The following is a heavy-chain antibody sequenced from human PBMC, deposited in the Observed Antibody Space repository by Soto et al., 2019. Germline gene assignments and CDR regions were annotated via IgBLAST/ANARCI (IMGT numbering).Heavy chain of an antibody. CDR1: GVSFSSTSYY. D-gene: IGHD1-1*01. CDR2: SYYRGTT. Sequence: SETLSLTCTVSGVSFSSTSYYWGWVRQPPGKGLEWIGSSYYRGTTYYSPSLQRRGVISLDTSKTQLSLKLSAVTAPDAAVYYCARARPQENNWKDPFDLCGQGTMDTDSS. V-gene: IGHV4-39*01. CDR3: ARARPQENNWKDPFDL. J-gene: IGHJ3*01.